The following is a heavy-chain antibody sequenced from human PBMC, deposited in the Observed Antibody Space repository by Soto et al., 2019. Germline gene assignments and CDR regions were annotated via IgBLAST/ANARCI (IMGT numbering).Heavy chain of an antibody. CDR2: ITSGGGT. CDR3: AKQVTGHPNWFDP. D-gene: IGHD4-4*01. J-gene: IGHJ5*02. V-gene: IGHV3-23*01. Sequence: EVQLLESGGGLVQPGGSLRLSCAASGFTFSTYAMNWVRQAPGKGLEWVSTITSGGGTDYADSVKGRFTISRDNSKNTLYLQMNSLRAEDTAVYHCAKQVTGHPNWFDPWGQGTLVTVSS. CDR1: GFTFSTYA.